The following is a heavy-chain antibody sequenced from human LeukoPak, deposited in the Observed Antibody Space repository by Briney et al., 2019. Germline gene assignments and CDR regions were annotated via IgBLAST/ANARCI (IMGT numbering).Heavy chain of an antibody. V-gene: IGHV3-48*03. CDR2: ISSSGSTI. D-gene: IGHD4/OR15-4a*01. J-gene: IGHJ4*02. CDR1: GFTFSSYE. Sequence: GGSLRLSCAASGFTFSSYEMNWVRQAPGKGLQWVSYISSSGSTIYYADSVKGRFTISRDNAKNSLYLQMNSLRAEDTAVYYCARSNFLYYFDYWGQGTLVTISS. CDR3: ARSNFLYYFDY.